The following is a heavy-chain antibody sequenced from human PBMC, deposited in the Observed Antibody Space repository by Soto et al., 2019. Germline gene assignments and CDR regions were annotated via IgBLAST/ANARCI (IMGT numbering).Heavy chain of an antibody. V-gene: IGHV4-61*01. D-gene: IGHD4-17*01. J-gene: IGHJ4*02. CDR1: GVSVSSGSFY. Sequence: QVQLQESGPGLVKPSETLSLTCTVSGVSVSSGSFYWAWIRQPPGKGLEWIGFGSYSGTTNYKPSLKSRGTISVYTSRGQISLKVSSLTAADTAVYYCARGATVTQYDYWGQGTLVTVSS. CDR3: ARGATVTQYDY. CDR2: GSYSGTT.